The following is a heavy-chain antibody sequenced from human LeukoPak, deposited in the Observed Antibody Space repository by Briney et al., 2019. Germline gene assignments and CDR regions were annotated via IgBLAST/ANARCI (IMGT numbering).Heavy chain of an antibody. D-gene: IGHD3-3*01. CDR2: INHSGST. Sequence: SETLSLTCAVYGGSFSGYYWSWIRQPPGKGLEWIGEINHSGSTNYNPSLKSRVTISVDTSKNQFSLKLSSVTAADTAVYYCARSKADFWSGYLHYFDYWGQGTLVTVSS. CDR3: ARSKADFWSGYLHYFDY. CDR1: GGSFSGYY. V-gene: IGHV4-34*01. J-gene: IGHJ4*02.